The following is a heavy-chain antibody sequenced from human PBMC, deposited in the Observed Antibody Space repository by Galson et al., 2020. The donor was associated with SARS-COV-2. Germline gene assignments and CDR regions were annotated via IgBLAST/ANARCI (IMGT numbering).Heavy chain of an antibody. V-gene: IGHV4-38-2*02. CDR3: ARWSAGDFWSAYNFNY. D-gene: IGHD3-3*01. Sequence: SETLSLTCTVSSYSISSGYYWGWIRQPPGKGLEWIGSIYHSGSTFYNPSLKSRVTISVDTSKNQFSLKLSSVAAADTAMYYCARWSAGDFWSAYNFNYWGQGTLVTVSS. CDR2: IYHSGST. CDR1: SYSISSGYY. J-gene: IGHJ4*02.